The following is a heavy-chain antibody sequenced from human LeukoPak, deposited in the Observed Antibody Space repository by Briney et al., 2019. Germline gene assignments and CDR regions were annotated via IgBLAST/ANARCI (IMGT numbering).Heavy chain of an antibody. D-gene: IGHD2-2*01. J-gene: IGHJ3*02. Sequence: SETLSLTCSVSGVSISDGRYYWTWIRQHPGKGLDWIGYKYYSGSANYNPSLKSRLTISVDTSKNQFSLQLSSVTAADTAMYYCATPYCSSISCLDVFNIWGQGTMVTVSS. CDR3: ATPYCSSISCLDVFNI. V-gene: IGHV4-31*03. CDR2: KYYSGSA. CDR1: GVSISDGRYY.